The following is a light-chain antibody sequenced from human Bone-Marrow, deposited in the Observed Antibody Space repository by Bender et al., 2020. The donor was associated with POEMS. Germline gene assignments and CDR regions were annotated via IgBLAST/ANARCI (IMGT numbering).Light chain of an antibody. CDR2: TNS. CDR1: SSNIGAGYD. Sequence: QSVLTQPPSVSEAPGQRVTISCTGSSSNIGAGYDVHWYQQLPGTAPKLLIYTNSIRPFGVPDRFSASKSGTSASLAITGLQAEDEADYYCQSYDSSLSGAVFGGGTKLTVL. V-gene: IGLV1-40*01. CDR3: QSYDSSLSGAV. J-gene: IGLJ3*02.